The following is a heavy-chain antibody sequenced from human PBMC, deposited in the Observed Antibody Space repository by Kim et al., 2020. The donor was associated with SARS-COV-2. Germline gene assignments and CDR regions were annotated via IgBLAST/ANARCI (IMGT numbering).Heavy chain of an antibody. D-gene: IGHD3-3*01. J-gene: IGHJ3*02. CDR2: INTNTGNP. CDR3: ARDNRITIFGVTITRDAFDI. CDR1: GYTFTSYA. Sequence: ASVKVSCKASGYTFTSYAMNWVRQAPGQGLEWMGWINTNTGNPTYAQGFPGRFVFSLDTSVSTAYLQISSLKAEDTAVYYCARDNRITIFGVTITRDAFDIWGQGTMVTVSS. V-gene: IGHV7-4-1*02.